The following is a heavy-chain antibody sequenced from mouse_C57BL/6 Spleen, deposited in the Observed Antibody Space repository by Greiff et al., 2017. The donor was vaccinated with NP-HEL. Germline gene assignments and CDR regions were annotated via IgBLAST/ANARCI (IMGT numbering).Heavy chain of an antibody. V-gene: IGHV1-59*01. Sequence: QVQLQQPGAELVRPGPSVKLSCKASGYTFTSYWMHWVKQRPGQGLEWIGVIDPSDSYTNYNQKFKGKATLTVDTSSSTAYMQLSSLTSEDSAVYYCARSYDGFWYFDVWGTGTTVTVSS. CDR3: ARSYDGFWYFDV. CDR2: IDPSDSYT. J-gene: IGHJ1*03. CDR1: GYTFTSYW. D-gene: IGHD2-3*01.